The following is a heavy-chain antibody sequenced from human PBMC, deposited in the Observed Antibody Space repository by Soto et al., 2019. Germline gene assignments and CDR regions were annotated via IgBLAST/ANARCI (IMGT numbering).Heavy chain of an antibody. Sequence: GGSLRLSCAASGFTFSSYGMHWVRQAPGKGLERVAVIWYDGSNKYYADSVKGRFTISRDNSKNTLYLQMNSLRAEDTAVYYCARDTYYYDSSGYPTEYYFDYWGQGTLVTVSS. V-gene: IGHV3-33*01. CDR3: ARDTYYYDSSGYPTEYYFDY. CDR2: IWYDGSNK. J-gene: IGHJ4*02. D-gene: IGHD3-22*01. CDR1: GFTFSSYG.